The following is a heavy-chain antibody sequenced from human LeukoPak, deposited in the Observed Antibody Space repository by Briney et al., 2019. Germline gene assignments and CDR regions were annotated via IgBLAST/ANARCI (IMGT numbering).Heavy chain of an antibody. CDR3: ARAGSYYYDSSGYYDPVAFDI. D-gene: IGHD3-22*01. CDR1: GGSISSNSYY. Sequence: SETLSLTCTASGGSISSNSYYRGWIRQPPGKGLEWIGSIHYSGTTYYNPSLKSRVTISVDTSKNQFSLKLSSVTAADTAVYYCARAGSYYYDSSGYYDPVAFDIWGQGTMVTVSS. J-gene: IGHJ3*02. CDR2: IHYSGTT. V-gene: IGHV4-39*07.